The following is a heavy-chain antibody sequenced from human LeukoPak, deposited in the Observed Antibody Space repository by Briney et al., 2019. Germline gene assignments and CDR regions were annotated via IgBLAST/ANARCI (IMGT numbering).Heavy chain of an antibody. Sequence: PGGSLTLSCAASGFTYSSYWMSRVRQAPGKGPEWVANIKQDGSEKYYVDPVKGRFTISRDNAKNSLYLQMHRLRAEHTPVYHCGRGAYYQILSGYMGSILGFDYWRGGGLLAVSS. CDR1: GFTYSSYW. CDR2: IKQDGSEK. J-gene: IGHJ4*02. CDR3: GRGAYYQILSGYMGSILGFDY. D-gene: IGHD3-9*01. V-gene: IGHV3-7*01.